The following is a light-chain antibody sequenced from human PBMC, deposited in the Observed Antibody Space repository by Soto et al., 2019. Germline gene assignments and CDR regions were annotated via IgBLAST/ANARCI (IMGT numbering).Light chain of an antibody. CDR1: SSDVGGYNY. CDR3: SSCTSSSTYV. CDR2: EVS. V-gene: IGLV2-14*01. J-gene: IGLJ1*01. Sequence: QSALTQPASVSGSPGQSITISCTGTSSDVGGYNYVSWYQQHPGKAPKLMIYEVSNRPSGVSNRFSGSKSDNTASLTISGLQAEDEADYYCSSCTSSSTYVFGTGTKVTVL.